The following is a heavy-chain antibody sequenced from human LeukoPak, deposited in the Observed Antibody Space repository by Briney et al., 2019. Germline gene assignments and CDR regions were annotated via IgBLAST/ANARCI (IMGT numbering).Heavy chain of an antibody. Sequence: PSETLSLTCAVYGGSFSGYYWSWIRQPPGKGLEWSGEINHSGSTNYNPSLKSRVTISVDTSKNQFSLKLSSVTAADTAVYYCARRFYPTYGMDVWGQGTTVTVSS. D-gene: IGHD2/OR15-2a*01. J-gene: IGHJ6*02. CDR1: GGSFSGYY. CDR2: INHSGST. CDR3: ARRFYPTYGMDV. V-gene: IGHV4-34*01.